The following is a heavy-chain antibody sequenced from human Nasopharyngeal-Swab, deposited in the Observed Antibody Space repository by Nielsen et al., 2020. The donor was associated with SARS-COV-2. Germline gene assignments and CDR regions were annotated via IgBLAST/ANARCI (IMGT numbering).Heavy chain of an antibody. D-gene: IGHD3-3*01. J-gene: IGHJ3*02. CDR2: IYYSEST. CDR3: ARGDIGNGYYYSMSFGAFDI. Sequence: WSRQRPGKGLEWLGYIYYSESTYYNPSLKSRITMSLETSKNQFSLELKSVTAADTAVYYCARGDIGNGYYYSMSFGAFDIWGQGTMVTVSS. V-gene: IGHV4-30-4*01.